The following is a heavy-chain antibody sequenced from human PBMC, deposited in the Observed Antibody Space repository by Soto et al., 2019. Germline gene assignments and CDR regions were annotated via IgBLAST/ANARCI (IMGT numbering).Heavy chain of an antibody. D-gene: IGHD6-19*01. CDR2: IYSGGST. CDR3: AKLRAGRFS. V-gene: IGHV3-53*01. J-gene: IGHJ4*02. Sequence: AXGSLRLSCAAAGFTVSSNYMSWVRQAPGKGLEWVSVIYSGGSTYYADSVKGRFTISRDNSKNTLYLQMNSLRAEDTAVYYCAKLRAGRFSWGQGTLVTVSS. CDR1: GFTVSSNY.